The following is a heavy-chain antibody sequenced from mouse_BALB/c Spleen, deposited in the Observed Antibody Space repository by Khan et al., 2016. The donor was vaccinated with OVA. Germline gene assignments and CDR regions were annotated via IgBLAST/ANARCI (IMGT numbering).Heavy chain of an antibody. CDR2: IWADGST. V-gene: IGHV2-3*01. CDR1: GFSLTSYG. Sequence: QVQLKESGPGLVAPSQSLSITCTVSGFSLTSYGVGWVRQPPGKGLEWLGVIWADGSTNYYSALLSRLYIINDNSNTQVSLILISLQTDDTATYYCALYYDGRAWFAYWGQGTLVTVSA. CDR3: ALYYDGRAWFAY. D-gene: IGHD1-1*01. J-gene: IGHJ3*01.